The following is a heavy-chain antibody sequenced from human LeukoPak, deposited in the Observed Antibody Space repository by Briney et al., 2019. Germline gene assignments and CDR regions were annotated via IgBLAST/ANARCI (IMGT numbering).Heavy chain of an antibody. Sequence: GGSLRLSCAASGFTFSSYAMNWVRQAPGKGLEWVSYISSSGSTINYADSVKGRFTISRDNAKNSLYLQMNSLRAEDTAVYYCARATRNDGDCVRKNYYFDYWGQGTLVTVSS. V-gene: IGHV3-48*03. CDR2: ISSSGSTI. J-gene: IGHJ4*02. CDR3: ARATRNDGDCVRKNYYFDY. CDR1: GFTFSSYA. D-gene: IGHD2-21*02.